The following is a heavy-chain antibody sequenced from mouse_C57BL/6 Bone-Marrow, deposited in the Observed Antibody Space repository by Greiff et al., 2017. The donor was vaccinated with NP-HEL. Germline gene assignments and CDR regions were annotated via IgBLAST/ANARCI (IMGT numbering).Heavy chain of an antibody. CDR1: GYTFTDYE. CDR2: IDPETGGT. CDR3: TRGYLNAMDY. Sequence: VQLQHSGAELVRPGASVTLSCKASGYTFTDYEMHWVKQTPVHGLEWIGAIDPETGGTAYNQKFKGKAILTADKSSSTAYMELRSLTSEDSAVYYCTRGYLNAMDYWGQGTSVTVSS. J-gene: IGHJ4*01. D-gene: IGHD1-2*01. V-gene: IGHV1-15*01.